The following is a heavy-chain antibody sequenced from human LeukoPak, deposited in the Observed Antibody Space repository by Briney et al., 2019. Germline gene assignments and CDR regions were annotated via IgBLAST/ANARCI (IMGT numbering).Heavy chain of an antibody. Sequence: GASLRLSCAASGITFSNYAMSWVRQAPGKGLEWVAAISGSGGSTYYADSVKGGFTISRDNSKNSLYLQTNSLRAGDTAVYYCAKPPDLGWGSDYFDFWGQGTLVTVSS. CDR1: GITFSNYA. V-gene: IGHV3-23*01. CDR3: AKPPDLGWGSDYFDF. D-gene: IGHD7-27*01. J-gene: IGHJ4*02. CDR2: ISGSGGST.